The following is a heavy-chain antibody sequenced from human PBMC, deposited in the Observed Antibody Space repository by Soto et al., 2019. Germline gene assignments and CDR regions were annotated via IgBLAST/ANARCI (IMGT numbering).Heavy chain of an antibody. CDR2: INPNSGGT. CDR1: GYTFTGYY. D-gene: IGHD2-15*01. J-gene: IGHJ6*02. Sequence: ASVKVSCKASGYTFTGYYMHWVQQAPGQGLEWMGWINPNSGGTNYAQKFQGWVTMTRDTSISTAYMELSRLRSDDTAVYYCARDKADYYGMDVWGQGTTVTVSS. CDR3: ARDKADYYGMDV. V-gene: IGHV1-2*04.